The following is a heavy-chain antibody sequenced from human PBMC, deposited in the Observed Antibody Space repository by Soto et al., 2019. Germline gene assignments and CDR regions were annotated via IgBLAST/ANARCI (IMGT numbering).Heavy chain of an antibody. CDR1: GYTFTGFP. CDR3: ARVEIVGCDY. J-gene: IGHJ4*02. Sequence: QIQLVQSGAEVKKPGASVKVSCKAYGYTFTGFPIHWVRQAPGQRLEWMGWINAGSGKAESAQKVQGRVTINIYTSASTDYMELNRMRPEDTAVYYCARVEIVGCDYWGQGTLVPVSS. CDR2: INAGSGKA. D-gene: IGHD2-2*03. V-gene: IGHV1-3*01.